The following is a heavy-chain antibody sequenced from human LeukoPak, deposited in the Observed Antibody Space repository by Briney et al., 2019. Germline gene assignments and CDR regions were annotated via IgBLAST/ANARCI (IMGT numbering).Heavy chain of an antibody. V-gene: IGHV3-53*01. CDR1: GFTFSSIY. CDR3: ARGLRDAFDI. Sequence: GGSLRLSCAASGFTFSSIYMSWVRQAPGKGLEWVSLIYSGGSTYYADSAKGRFTISRDNSKNTLYLQMNSLRAEDTAVYYCARGLRDAFDIWGQGTMVTVSS. J-gene: IGHJ3*02. D-gene: IGHD5/OR15-5a*01. CDR2: IYSGGST.